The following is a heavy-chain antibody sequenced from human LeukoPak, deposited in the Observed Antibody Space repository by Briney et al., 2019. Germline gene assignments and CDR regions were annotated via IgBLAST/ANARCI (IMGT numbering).Heavy chain of an antibody. J-gene: IGHJ2*01. CDR2: ISGSGGST. V-gene: IGHV3-23*01. CDR3: AKDRKGDYGVDWCFDL. D-gene: IGHD4/OR15-4a*01. CDR1: GFTFSSYA. Sequence: PGGSLRLSCAASGFTFSSYAMSWVRQAPGKGMEWVSAISGSGGSTYYADSVKGRFTISRDNSKNTLYLQTNSLRAEDTAVYYCAKDRKGDYGVDWCFDLWGRGTLVTVSS.